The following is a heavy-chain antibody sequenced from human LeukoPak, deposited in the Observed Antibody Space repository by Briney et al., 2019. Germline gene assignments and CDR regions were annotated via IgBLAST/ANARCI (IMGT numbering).Heavy chain of an antibody. J-gene: IGHJ4*02. CDR1: GFTFDDYG. V-gene: IGHV3-20*04. D-gene: IGHD6-19*01. CDR3: ARARSIAVAGTVDY. CDR2: INWNGGST. Sequence: GGSLRLSCAASGFTFDDYGMSWVRQAPGKGLEWVSGINWNGGSTGYADSVKGRFTISRDNAKNSLYLQMNSLRAEDTALYYCARARSIAVAGTVDYWGQGTLVTVSS.